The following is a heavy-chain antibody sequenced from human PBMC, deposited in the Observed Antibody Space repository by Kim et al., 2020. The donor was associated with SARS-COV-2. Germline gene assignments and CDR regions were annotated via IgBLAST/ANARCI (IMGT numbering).Heavy chain of an antibody. CDR3: TTHRYYNSGGYYFDY. J-gene: IGHJ4*01. V-gene: IGHV3-15*01. CDR1: GFTFISAW. CDR2: IKNKADGGTT. Sequence: GGSLRLSCAASGFTFISAWMSWVRQAPGKGLEWVGRIKNKADGGTTDSAAFVKGRFTISRDDSKNTVYLQMNSLKTEDTGVYYCTTHRYYNSGGYYFDY. D-gene: IGHD3-22*01.